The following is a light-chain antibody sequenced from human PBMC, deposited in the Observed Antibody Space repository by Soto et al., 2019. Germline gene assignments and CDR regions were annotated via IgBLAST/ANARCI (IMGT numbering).Light chain of an antibody. V-gene: IGKV1-5*03. Sequence: IGRTQSPSTLSSSVGDRVTLTCLASQSISSWLAWYQQKPGNAPKLLIYKASSLESGVPSRFRGSGSGTEFTLTISSLKPDDFATYYCQQYNSYSPTFGQGTKVDIK. J-gene: IGKJ1*01. CDR2: KAS. CDR3: QQYNSYSPT. CDR1: QSISSW.